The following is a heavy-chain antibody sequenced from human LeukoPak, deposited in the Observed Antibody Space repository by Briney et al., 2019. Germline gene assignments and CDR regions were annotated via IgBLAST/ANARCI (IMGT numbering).Heavy chain of an antibody. D-gene: IGHD3/OR15-3a*01. CDR3: PRGRHNFDFYYG. CDR2: TFYTGRT. Sequence: SETLSLTCTVSGDSIIANINWWDWVRLPPGRGLEWIGATFYTGRTFYRPSLKSRVTISVDTSKSQFSLDLSSATAADTAVYYCPRGRHNFDFYYGWGQGTRVTASS. CDR1: GDSIIANINW. V-gene: IGHV4-39*02. J-gene: IGHJ3*01.